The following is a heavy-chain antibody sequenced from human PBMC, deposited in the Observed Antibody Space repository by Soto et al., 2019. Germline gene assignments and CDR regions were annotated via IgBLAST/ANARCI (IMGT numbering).Heavy chain of an antibody. D-gene: IGHD3-10*01. V-gene: IGHV1-8*01. CDR2: MNPNSGNT. CDR1: GYTFTSYD. Sequence: ASVKVSCKASGYTFTSYDINWVRQATGQGLEWMGWMNPNSGNTGYAQKFQGRVTMTRNTSISTAYMELSSLRSEDTAVYYCARGILVRWYGSGSYGYWGQGTLVTVSS. CDR3: ARGILVRWYGSGSYGY. J-gene: IGHJ4*02.